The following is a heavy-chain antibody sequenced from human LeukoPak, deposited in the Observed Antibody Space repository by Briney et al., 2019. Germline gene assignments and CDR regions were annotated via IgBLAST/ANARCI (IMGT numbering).Heavy chain of an antibody. CDR1: GFTFSSYA. D-gene: IGHD3-9*01. V-gene: IGHV3-23*01. CDR3: AKPSLTYYDILTGYSV. CDR2: ISGSGGTT. Sequence: PGGSLRLSCAASGFTFSSYAMSWVRQAPGKGLEWVSAISGSGGTTYYADSVKGRFTISRDNPKNTLYLQMNSLRAGDTAVYYCAKPSLTYYDILTGYSVWGQGTLVTVSS. J-gene: IGHJ4*02.